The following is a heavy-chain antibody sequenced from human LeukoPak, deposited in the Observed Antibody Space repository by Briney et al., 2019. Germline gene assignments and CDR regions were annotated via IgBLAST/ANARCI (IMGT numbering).Heavy chain of an antibody. J-gene: IGHJ4*02. V-gene: IGHV3-73*01. CDR1: GFTFSGSA. D-gene: IGHD4-17*01. Sequence: PGGSLRLSCAASGFTFSGSAMHWVRQASGKGLEWVGRIRSKANSYATAYAASAKGRFTISRDDSKNTAYLQMNSLKTEDTAVYYCTSWTVTGPYWGQGTLVTVSS. CDR2: IRSKANSYAT. CDR3: TSWTVTGPY.